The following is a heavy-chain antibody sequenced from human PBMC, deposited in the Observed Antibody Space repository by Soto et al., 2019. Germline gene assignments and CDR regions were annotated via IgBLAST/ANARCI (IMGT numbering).Heavy chain of an antibody. CDR3: TRWNGYGDL. J-gene: IGHJ5*02. V-gene: IGHV3-23*01. D-gene: IGHD1-1*01. CDR1: GFSFSTYG. Sequence: TGGSLRLSCVVSGFSFSTYGVTWVRQAPGKGLEWVCGVSGGSGVTHYTDSVKGRFTISGDDSKNTVYLQMHSLRGEDTAVYYCTRWNGYGDLWGQGTLVT. CDR2: VSGGSGVT.